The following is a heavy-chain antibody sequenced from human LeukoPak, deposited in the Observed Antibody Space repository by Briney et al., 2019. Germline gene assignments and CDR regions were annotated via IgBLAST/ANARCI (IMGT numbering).Heavy chain of an antibody. J-gene: IGHJ4*02. D-gene: IGHD3-3*02. CDR1: GYTFTGYY. V-gene: IGHV1-2*02. Sequence: ASVKVSCKASGYTFTGYYMHWVRQAPGQGLEWMGWINPNSGDTNYAQRFQGRVTMSTDTSTDTAYMELRSLKSEDTAVYYCARNAFKTSSENYFDFWGRGTLVTVSS. CDR2: INPNSGDT. CDR3: ARNAFKTSSENYFDF.